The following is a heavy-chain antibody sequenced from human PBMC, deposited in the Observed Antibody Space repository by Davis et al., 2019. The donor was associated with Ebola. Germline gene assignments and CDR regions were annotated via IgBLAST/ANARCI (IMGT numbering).Heavy chain of an antibody. CDR1: GGTFSSYA. D-gene: IGHD4-23*01. V-gene: IGHV1-69*13. CDR3: ARVPVVYGGNSRVKYGMDV. Sequence: AASVKVSCKASGGTFSSYAISWVRQAPGQGLEWMGGIIPIFGTANYAQKFQGRVTITADESTSTAYMELSSLRSEDTAVYYCARVPVVYGGNSRVKYGMDVWGQGTTVTVSS. CDR2: IIPIFGTA. J-gene: IGHJ6*02.